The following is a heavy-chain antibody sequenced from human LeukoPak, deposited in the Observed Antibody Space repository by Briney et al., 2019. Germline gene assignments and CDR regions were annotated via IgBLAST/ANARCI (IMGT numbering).Heavy chain of an antibody. Sequence: ASVKVSCKASGGTFSSYAISWVRQAPGQGLEWMGGIIPIFGTANYAQKFRGRVTITTDESTSTAYMELSSLRSEDTAVYYCARALYDFWSGYYTAFDYWGQGTLVTVSS. CDR2: IIPIFGTA. V-gene: IGHV1-69*05. CDR1: GGTFSSYA. J-gene: IGHJ4*02. CDR3: ARALYDFWSGYYTAFDY. D-gene: IGHD3-3*01.